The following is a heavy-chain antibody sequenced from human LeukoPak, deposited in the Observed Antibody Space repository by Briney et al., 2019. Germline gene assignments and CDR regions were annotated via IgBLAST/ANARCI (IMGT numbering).Heavy chain of an antibody. J-gene: IGHJ4*02. D-gene: IGHD3-22*01. CDR3: ARGNYDSSGKLPRVHYYFDY. CDR2: IYYSGST. V-gene: IGHV4-39*07. CDR1: GGSISGYY. Sequence: PSETLSLTCTVSGGSISGYYWGWIRQPPGKGLEWIGSIYYSGSTYYNPSLKSRVTISVDTSKNQFSLKLSSVTAADTAVYYCARGNYDSSGKLPRVHYYFDYWGQGTLVTVSS.